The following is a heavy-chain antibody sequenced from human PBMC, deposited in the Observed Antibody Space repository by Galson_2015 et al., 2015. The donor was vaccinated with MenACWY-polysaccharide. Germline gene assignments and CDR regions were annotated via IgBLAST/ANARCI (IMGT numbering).Heavy chain of an antibody. CDR2: IGGSGSNT. Sequence: SLRLCCAASGFTFSNYAIGWVRQAPGKGVEWVSTIGGSGSNTHYADSVKGRFTISRDNSKNTLSLQMNILRVEDTAVYYCARVRYSTGKYQFDFCGQGTLVAVSS. D-gene: IGHD2-2*01. V-gene: IGHV3-23*01. CDR3: ARVRYSTGKYQFDF. J-gene: IGHJ4*02. CDR1: GFTFSNYA.